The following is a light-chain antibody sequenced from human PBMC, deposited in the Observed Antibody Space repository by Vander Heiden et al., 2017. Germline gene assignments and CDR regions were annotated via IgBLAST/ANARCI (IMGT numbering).Light chain of an antibody. CDR2: GVS. CDR3: RQYGASPMYT. CDR1: QTVSSSY. J-gene: IGKJ2*01. V-gene: IGKV3-20*01. Sequence: EIVLTQSPGTLSLSPGERATLSCRASQTVSSSYLAWYQQKPGQAPRLLIHGVSSRATGIPDRFSGSGSGTDFTLTITRLEPEDFAVYYCRQYGASPMYTFGQGTKLEI.